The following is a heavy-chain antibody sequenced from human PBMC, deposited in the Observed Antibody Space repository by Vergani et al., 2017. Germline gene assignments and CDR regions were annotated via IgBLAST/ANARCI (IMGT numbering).Heavy chain of an antibody. Sequence: EVQLVESGGGLVKPGGSLRLSCAASGFTFSSYSMNWVRQAPGKGLEWVSSISSSSSYIYYADSVKGRFTISRDNAKNSLYLQMNSLRAEDTAVYYCARDFFYYDSSGYYSGFFDYWGQGTLVTVSS. CDR3: ARDFFYYDSSGYYSGFFDY. CDR2: ISSSSSYI. V-gene: IGHV3-21*01. CDR1: GFTFSSYS. J-gene: IGHJ4*02. D-gene: IGHD3-22*01.